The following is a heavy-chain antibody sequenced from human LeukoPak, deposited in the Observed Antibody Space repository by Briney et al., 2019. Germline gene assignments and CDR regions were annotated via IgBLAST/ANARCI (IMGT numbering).Heavy chain of an antibody. V-gene: IGHV3-15*01. D-gene: IGHD6-19*01. CDR2: IKSKTDGGTT. CDR3: ITSSGWYYFDH. J-gene: IGHJ4*02. CDR1: GFTFSDSW. Sequence: KAGGSLRLSCAGSGFTFSDSWMTWVRQAPGEGLEWVGRIKSKTDGGTTDYAAPAKGRFAISRDDSKNTVYLQMNSLKTEDTAVYYCITSSGWYYFDHWGQGTLVTVSS.